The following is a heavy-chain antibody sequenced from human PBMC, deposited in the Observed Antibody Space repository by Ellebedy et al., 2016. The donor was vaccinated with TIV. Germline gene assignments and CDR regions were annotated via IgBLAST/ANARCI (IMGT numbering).Heavy chain of an antibody. D-gene: IGHD3-22*01. CDR3: ARQMGSSGYYRYFDY. CDR2: IYYSGST. Sequence: PSETLSLTCTVSGGSISSNYWSWIRQPPGKGLEWIGYIYYSGSTNYNPSLKSRVTISVDTSKNQFSLKLSPVTAADTAVYYCARQMGSSGYYRYFDYWGQGTLVTVSS. V-gene: IGHV4-59*08. CDR1: GGSISSNY. J-gene: IGHJ4*02.